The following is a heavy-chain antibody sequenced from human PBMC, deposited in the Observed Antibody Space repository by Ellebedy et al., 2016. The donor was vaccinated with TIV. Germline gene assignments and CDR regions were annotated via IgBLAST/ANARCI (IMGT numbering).Heavy chain of an antibody. CDR1: GYTFTSYY. CDR2: INPSGGST. V-gene: IGHV1-46*01. D-gene: IGHD4-23*01. CDR3: ARDIGLEGDYGGKPDY. J-gene: IGHJ4*02. Sequence: ASVKVSXXASGYTFTSYYMHWVRQAPGQGLEWMGIINPSGGSTSYAQKFQGRVTMTRDTSTSTVYMELSSLRSEDTAVYYCARDIGLEGDYGGKPDYWGQGTLVTVSS.